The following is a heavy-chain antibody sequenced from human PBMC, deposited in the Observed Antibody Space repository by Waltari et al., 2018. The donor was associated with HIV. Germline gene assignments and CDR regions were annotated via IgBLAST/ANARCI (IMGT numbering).Heavy chain of an antibody. Sequence: QVQLVQSGAEVKKPGASVKVSCKPSGYTFTAYYMHWLRQAPGQGLEWMGRINPNTGDTNYAQNFQGRVTRTRDTSISTAYVELSSLRADDTAVYYGARDGSSILRGGRGGLLAYWGQGTLVTVSS. J-gene: IGHJ4*02. CDR1: GYTFTAYY. D-gene: IGHD3-10*01. CDR3: ARDGSSILRGGRGGLLAY. CDR2: INPNTGDT. V-gene: IGHV1-2*02.